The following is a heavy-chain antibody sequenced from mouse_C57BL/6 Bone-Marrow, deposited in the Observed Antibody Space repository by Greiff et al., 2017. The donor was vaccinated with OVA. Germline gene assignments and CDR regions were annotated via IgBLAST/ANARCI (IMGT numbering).Heavy chain of an antibody. J-gene: IGHJ3*01. CDR2: INPNHGGT. CDR3: ASYYGSSPWFAY. Sequence: VQLQQSGPELVKPGASVKMSCKASGYTFTDYNMHWVKQSHGKSLEWIGYINPNHGGTSYKQKFKGKATLTVNKSSSTAYMALRSLTSEDSAVYYCASYYGSSPWFAYWGQGTLVTVSA. V-gene: IGHV1-22*01. CDR1: GYTFTDYN. D-gene: IGHD1-1*01.